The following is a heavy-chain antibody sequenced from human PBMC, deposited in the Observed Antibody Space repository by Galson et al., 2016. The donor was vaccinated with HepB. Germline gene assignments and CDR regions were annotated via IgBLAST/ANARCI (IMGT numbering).Heavy chain of an antibody. J-gene: IGHJ4*02. CDR2: ISDSGISV. CDR1: GFNFNDYY. CDR3: VGGPRLGQLGFFDY. V-gene: IGHV3-11*01. D-gene: IGHD6-6*01. Sequence: SLRLSCAASGFNFNDYYMSWIRQAPGKGLEWVSFISDSGISVYTDSVKGRFTISRDNGKNSLYLEMNSLSAEDTAVYSCVGGPRLGQLGFFDYWGQGILVTVSS.